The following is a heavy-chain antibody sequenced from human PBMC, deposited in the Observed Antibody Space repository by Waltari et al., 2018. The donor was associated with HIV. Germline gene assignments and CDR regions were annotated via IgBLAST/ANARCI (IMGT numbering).Heavy chain of an antibody. CDR3: ARDLGRLTTDEFWYFDL. V-gene: IGHV4-59*01. D-gene: IGHD1-1*01. Sequence: QVQLRESGPGLVKPSETLSLTCIVSGGSITDYYWSWIRQPPGQGLEWVGSTASSGKPDYNPALKSRLITSVDRTMNHISLNLASVTTADTAIYYCARDLGRLTTDEFWYFDLWGRGTLVTVSS. CDR2: TASSGKP. CDR1: GGSITDYY. J-gene: IGHJ2*01.